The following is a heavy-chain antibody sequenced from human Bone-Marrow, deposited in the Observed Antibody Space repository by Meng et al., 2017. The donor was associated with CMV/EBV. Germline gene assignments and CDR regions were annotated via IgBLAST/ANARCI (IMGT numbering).Heavy chain of an antibody. CDR1: GDSY. J-gene: IGHJ4*02. CDR3: ARGGYDSSGYYYTTEVFFDY. V-gene: IGHV4-30-4*01. CDR2: IYYSGST. D-gene: IGHD3-22*01. Sequence: GDSYWSWIRQPPGKGLEWIGYIYYSGSTYYNPSLKSRVTISVDTSKNQFSLKLSSVTAADTAVYYCARGGYDSSGYYYTTEVFFDYWGQGTLVTVSS.